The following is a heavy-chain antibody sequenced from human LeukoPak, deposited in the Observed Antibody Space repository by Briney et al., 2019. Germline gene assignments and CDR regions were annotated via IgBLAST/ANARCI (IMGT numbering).Heavy chain of an antibody. V-gene: IGHV4-34*01. D-gene: IGHD5-18*01. CDR3: ARGQLWSYYFDY. CDR2: INHSGST. J-gene: IGHJ4*02. Sequence: PSETLSLTCTVSGGSISNYYWSWIRQPPGKGLEWIGEINHSGSTNYNPSLKSRVTISVDTSKNQFSLKLSSVTAADTAVYYCARGQLWSYYFDYWGQGTLVTVSS. CDR1: GGSISNYY.